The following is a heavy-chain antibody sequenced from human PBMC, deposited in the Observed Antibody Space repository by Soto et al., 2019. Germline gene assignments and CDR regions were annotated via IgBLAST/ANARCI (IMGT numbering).Heavy chain of an antibody. V-gene: IGHV5-10-1*01. Sequence: PGESLKISCKVSGYIFTSYWISWVRQMPGKGLEWMGRIDPTDSYTDYSPSFQGHVTTSVDKSINTAYLQWSSLKASDSAMYYCARLPVLSLVAVWGFDYWGLGTLVTVSS. CDR1: GYIFTSYW. CDR2: IDPTDSYT. J-gene: IGHJ4*02. D-gene: IGHD3-16*01. CDR3: ARLPVLSLVAVWGFDY.